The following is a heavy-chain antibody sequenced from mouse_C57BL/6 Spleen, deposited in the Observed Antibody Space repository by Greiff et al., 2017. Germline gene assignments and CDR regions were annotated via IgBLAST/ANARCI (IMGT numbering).Heavy chain of an antibody. CDR3: ARLNYGSSYSWFAY. D-gene: IGHD1-1*01. V-gene: IGHV1-82*01. CDR2: IYPGDGDT. Sequence: QVQLKQSGPELVKPGASVKISCKASGYAFSSSWMNWVKQRPGKGLEWIGRIYPGDGDTNYNGKFKGKATLTADKSSSTAYMQLSSLTSEDSAVYFCARLNYGSSYSWFAYWGQGTLVTVSA. CDR1: GYAFSSSW. J-gene: IGHJ3*01.